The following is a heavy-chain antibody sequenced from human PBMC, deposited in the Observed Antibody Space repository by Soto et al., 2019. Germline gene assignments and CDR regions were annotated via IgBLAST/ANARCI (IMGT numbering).Heavy chain of an antibody. D-gene: IGHD4-4*01. CDR1: GDSINSAGYY. J-gene: IGHJ6*02. CDR2: ISNSGST. V-gene: IGHV4-31*03. CDR3: ARVPRVRRSYYYYGMDV. Sequence: SETLSLTCTVSGDSINSAGYYWTWIRQDPGQGLEWIGYISNSGSTFYNPSLKSRVNMSVDTSKNHFSLRLTSVTAADTAVYYCARVPRVRRSYYYYGMDVWGQGTTVTSP.